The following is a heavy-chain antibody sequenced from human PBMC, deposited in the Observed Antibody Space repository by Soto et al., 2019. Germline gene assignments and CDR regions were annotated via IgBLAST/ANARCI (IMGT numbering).Heavy chain of an antibody. CDR1: GGSISSGGYY. D-gene: IGHD3-22*01. V-gene: IGHV4-31*03. CDR2: IYYSGST. CDR3: ARGGYYYDSSGYPLINWFDP. J-gene: IGHJ5*02. Sequence: QVQLQESGPGLVKPSQTLSLTCTVSGGSISSGGYYWSWIRQHPGKGLEWIGYIYYSGSTYYNPSLKSRVTLSVDTSKNQFSLKLSSVTAADTAVYYCARGGYYYDSSGYPLINWFDPWGQGTLVTVSS.